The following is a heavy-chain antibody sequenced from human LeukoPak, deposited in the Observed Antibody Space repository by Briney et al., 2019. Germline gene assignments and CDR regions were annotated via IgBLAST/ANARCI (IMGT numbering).Heavy chain of an antibody. V-gene: IGHV3-7*01. J-gene: IGHJ1*01. CDR3: TSWGDTTAEYFQR. CDR1: GFMFNRCW. D-gene: IGHD2-21*02. Sequence: GGSLRLSCVVSGFMFNRCWMNWVRQAPGKGLEWVAHINPDGRDTYYVDSVKGRFTISRDNAQNSMYLQMNSLRVEDTAVYYCTSWGDTTAEYFQRWGQGTLVTVSS. CDR2: INPDGRDT.